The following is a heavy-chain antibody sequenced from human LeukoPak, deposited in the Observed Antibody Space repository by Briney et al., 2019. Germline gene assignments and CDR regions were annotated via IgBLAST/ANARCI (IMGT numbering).Heavy chain of an antibody. CDR3: ARDRDSSGYHFDY. CDR1: GGTFSSYA. Sequence: ASVKVSCKASGGTFSSYAISWVRQAPGQGLEWMGGIIPIFGTANYAQKFQGRVTITTDESTSTAYMELSSLRSEDTAVYYCARDRDSSGYHFDYWGQGTLVTVSS. D-gene: IGHD3-22*01. V-gene: IGHV1-69*05. CDR2: IIPIFGTA. J-gene: IGHJ4*02.